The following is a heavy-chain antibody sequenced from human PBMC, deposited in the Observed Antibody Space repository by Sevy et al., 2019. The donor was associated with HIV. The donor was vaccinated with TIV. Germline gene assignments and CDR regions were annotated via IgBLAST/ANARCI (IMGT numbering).Heavy chain of an antibody. D-gene: IGHD2-8*02. CDR1: GFPFSNYA. CDR3: AKRRVQSGLSGGGANYGMDV. CDR2: LIGGGSRT. J-gene: IGHJ6*02. V-gene: IGHV3-23*01. Sequence: GGSLRLSCAASGFPFSNYAMSWGRQAPGKGLEWVSTLIGGGSRTYYAHSVTGRFIISRDNSRNTLYLQMNSLRAEDTAIYYCAKRRVQSGLSGGGANYGMDVCGRGTTVTVSS.